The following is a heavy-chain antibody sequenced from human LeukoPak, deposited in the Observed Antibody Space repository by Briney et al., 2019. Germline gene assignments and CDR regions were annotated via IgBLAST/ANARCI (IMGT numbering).Heavy chain of an antibody. V-gene: IGHV1-69*13. CDR2: IIPIFGTA. Sequence: ASVKVSRKASGGTFSSYAISWVRQAPGQGLEWMGGIIPIFGTANYAQKFQGRVTITADESTSTAYMELSSLRSEDTAVYYCARLTTADALDIWGQGTMVTVSS. CDR1: GGTFSSYA. CDR3: ARLTTADALDI. D-gene: IGHD4-11*01. J-gene: IGHJ3*02.